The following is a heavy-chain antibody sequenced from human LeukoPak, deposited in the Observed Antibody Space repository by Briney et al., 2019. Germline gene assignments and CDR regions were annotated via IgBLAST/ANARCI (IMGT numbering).Heavy chain of an antibody. CDR1: GDTFSSYA. Sequence: ASVKVSCKASGDTFSSYAISWVRQAPGQGLEWMGRIIPILGIANYAQKFQGRVTITADKSTSTAYMELSSLRSEDTAVYYCASRSDYSNYDYWGQGTLVTVSS. J-gene: IGHJ4*02. CDR3: ASRSDYSNYDY. CDR2: IIPILGIA. D-gene: IGHD4-4*01. V-gene: IGHV1-69*04.